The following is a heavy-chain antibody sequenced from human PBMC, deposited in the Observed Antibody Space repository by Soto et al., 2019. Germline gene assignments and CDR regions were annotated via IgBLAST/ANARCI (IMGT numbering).Heavy chain of an antibody. CDR1: GFTFSTYA. J-gene: IGHJ4*02. CDR2: IDNSGGIT. V-gene: IGHV3-23*05. CDR3: AKGGYNYGFLFDC. D-gene: IGHD5-18*01. Sequence: GGSLRLSCAASGFTFSTYAMSWVRQAPGKGLEWVSTIDNSGGITYYADSVKGRFTISRDNSKNTLYLQMNSLRAADTAVYYCAKGGYNYGFLFDCWGQGTLVTVSS.